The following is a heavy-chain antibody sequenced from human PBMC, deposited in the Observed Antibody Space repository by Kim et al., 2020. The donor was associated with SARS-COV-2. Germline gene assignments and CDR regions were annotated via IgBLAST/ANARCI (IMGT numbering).Heavy chain of an antibody. D-gene: IGHD3-10*01. V-gene: IGHV4-34*01. CDR3: ARGRGMVRHLPSE. J-gene: IGHJ4*02. Sequence: SETLSLTCAVYGGSFSGYYWSWIRQPPGKGLEWIGEINHSGSTNYNPSLKSRVTISVDTSKNQFSLKLSSVTAADTAVYYCARGRGMVRHLPSEWGQGTLVTVSS. CDR1: GGSFSGYY. CDR2: INHSGST.